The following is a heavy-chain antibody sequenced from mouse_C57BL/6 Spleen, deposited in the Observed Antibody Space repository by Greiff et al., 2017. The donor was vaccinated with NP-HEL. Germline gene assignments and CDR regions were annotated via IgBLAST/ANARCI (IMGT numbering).Heavy chain of an antibody. CDR2: IDPSDSYT. D-gene: IGHD2-3*01. CDR1: GYTFTSYW. CDR3: ARLVDDGTGSYYFDY. V-gene: IGHV1-69*01. J-gene: IGHJ2*01. Sequence: QVQLQQPGAELVMPGASVKLSCKASGYTFTSYWMHWVKQRPGQGLEWIGEIDPSDSYTNYNQKFKGKSTLTVDKSSSTAYMQLSSLTSEDSAVYYCARLVDDGTGSYYFDYWGQGTTLTVSA.